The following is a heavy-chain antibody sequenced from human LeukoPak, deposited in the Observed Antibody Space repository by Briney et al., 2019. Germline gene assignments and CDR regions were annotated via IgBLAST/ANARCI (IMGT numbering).Heavy chain of an antibody. Sequence: GGSLRLSCAASGFIFSSYWMNWVRQAPGKGLEWVANIKEDGSEIYYVASVKGRFTISRDNAKNSVFLQMNSLRVEDTAVYYRVRDIDLWGQGTLVTVSS. J-gene: IGHJ5*02. CDR2: IKEDGSEI. CDR1: GFIFSSYW. V-gene: IGHV3-7*01. CDR3: VRDIDL.